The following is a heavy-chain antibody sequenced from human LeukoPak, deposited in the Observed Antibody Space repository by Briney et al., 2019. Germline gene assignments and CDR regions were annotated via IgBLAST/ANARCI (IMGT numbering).Heavy chain of an antibody. Sequence: ASVKVSCKASGYTFTNYGISWVRQAPGQGLEWVGGIRPETGEPIFAQKFRGRVTITEDTFTDTGYLELRGLTSEDTAVYYCSTDSGRSYFYFDFWGQGTLVTVSS. CDR1: GYTFTNYG. V-gene: IGHV1-18*01. CDR2: IRPETGEP. CDR3: STDSGRSYFYFDF. D-gene: IGHD3-10*01. J-gene: IGHJ4*02.